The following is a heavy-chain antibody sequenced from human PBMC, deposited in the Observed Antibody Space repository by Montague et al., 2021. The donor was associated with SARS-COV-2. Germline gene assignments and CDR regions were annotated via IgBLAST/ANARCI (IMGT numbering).Heavy chain of an antibody. Sequence: SETLSLTCAVYGGSFSGYYWSWIRQHPGKGLEWIGEINHSGSTNXXPSLKSRVTISVDTSKNQFSLKLSSVTAADTAVYYCARGRYSSSWYGERRNWFDAWGQGTMVTVSS. CDR2: INHSGST. J-gene: IGHJ5*01. V-gene: IGHV4-34*01. CDR3: ARGRYSSSWYGERRNWFDA. CDR1: GGSFSGYY. D-gene: IGHD6-13*01.